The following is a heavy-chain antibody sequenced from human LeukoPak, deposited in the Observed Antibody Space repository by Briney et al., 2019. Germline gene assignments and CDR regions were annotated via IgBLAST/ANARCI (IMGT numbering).Heavy chain of an antibody. CDR3: ARRRYYGSGSYLVGYYFDY. Sequence: GESLKISCKGSGYSFTSYWIGWVRQMPGKGLEWMGIIYPGDSDTRYSPSFQGQVTISADKSISTAYLQWSSLKASDTAMYYCARRRYYGSGSYLVGYYFDYWGQGTLVTVSS. CDR2: IYPGDSDT. V-gene: IGHV5-51*01. D-gene: IGHD3-10*01. CDR1: GYSFTSYW. J-gene: IGHJ4*02.